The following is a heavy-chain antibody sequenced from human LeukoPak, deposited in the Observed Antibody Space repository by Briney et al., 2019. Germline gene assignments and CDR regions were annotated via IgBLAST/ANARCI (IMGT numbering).Heavy chain of an antibody. V-gene: IGHV1-69*04. Sequence: SVKVSCKASGGTFSSYAISWVRQAPGQGLEWMGRIIPILGIANYAQKFQGRVTITADKSTSTAYMELSSLRSEDTAVYYCAGLKPSVTYYDFWSGYDNWFDPWGQGTLVTVSS. D-gene: IGHD3-3*01. CDR3: AGLKPSVTYYDFWSGYDNWFDP. CDR1: GGTFSSYA. J-gene: IGHJ5*02. CDR2: IIPILGIA.